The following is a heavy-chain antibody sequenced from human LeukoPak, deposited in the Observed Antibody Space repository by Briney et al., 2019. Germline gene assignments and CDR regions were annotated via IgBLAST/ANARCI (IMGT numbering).Heavy chain of an antibody. Sequence: SETLSLTCTVSGGSISNNNYYWAWIRQPPGKGLECIGSIYYSGSPYYNPSLKSRVTISVDTSKNQFSLKLSSVTAADTAVYYCARGCSAGTPHNWFDPWGQGTLVTVSS. CDR1: GGSISNNNYY. D-gene: IGHD6-13*01. V-gene: IGHV4-39*07. J-gene: IGHJ5*02. CDR3: ARGCSAGTPHNWFDP. CDR2: IYYSGSP.